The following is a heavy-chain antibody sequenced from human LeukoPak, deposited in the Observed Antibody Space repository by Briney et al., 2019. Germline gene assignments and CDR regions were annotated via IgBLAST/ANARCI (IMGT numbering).Heavy chain of an antibody. CDR3: ARDQPTSGWGFDS. CDR2: INGRGITI. D-gene: IGHD6-19*01. J-gene: IGHJ4*02. V-gene: IGHV3-48*04. CDR1: GFTFSAFS. Sequence: GGSLRLSCATSGFTFSAFSMNWVRHSPGKGLEWVANINGRGITIHYADSFKGRFTISRDNTRNSLYLEMRGLRAEDTARYYCARDQPTSGWGFDSWGRGTLVIVSS.